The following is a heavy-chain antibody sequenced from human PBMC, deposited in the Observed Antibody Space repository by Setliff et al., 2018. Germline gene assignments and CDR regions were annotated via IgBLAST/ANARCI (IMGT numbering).Heavy chain of an antibody. CDR2: VYYTGTT. V-gene: IGHV4-39*07. J-gene: IGHJ1*01. CDR3: ASGYNFWSGYFVVAESYQY. Sequence: ASDTLSLTCTVSGVSITSSNYFWGWIRQPPGKGLEWIGSVYYTGTTSYNPSLKSRLTISLDTSKNQLSLRLASVTAADTAIYYCASGYNFWSGYFVVAESYQYWGQGALVTVSS. D-gene: IGHD3-3*01. CDR1: GVSITSSNYF.